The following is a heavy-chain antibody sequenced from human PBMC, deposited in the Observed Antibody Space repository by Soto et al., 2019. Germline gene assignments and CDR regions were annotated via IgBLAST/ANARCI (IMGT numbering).Heavy chain of an antibody. J-gene: IGHJ6*02. D-gene: IGHD6-19*01. V-gene: IGHV1-58*01. Sequence: ASVKVSCKASGFTFTSSAVQWVRQARRQRLEWIGWIVVGSGNTNYAQKFQERVTITRDMSTSTAYMELSSLRSEDTAVYYCAAPITQWRYFYYGMDVWGQGTTVTVSS. CDR3: AAPITQWRYFYYGMDV. CDR1: GFTFTSSA. CDR2: IVVGSGNT.